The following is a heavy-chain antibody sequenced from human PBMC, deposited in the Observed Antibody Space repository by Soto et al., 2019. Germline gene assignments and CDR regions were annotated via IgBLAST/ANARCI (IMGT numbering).Heavy chain of an antibody. J-gene: IGHJ4*02. Sequence: QVQLEQWGAGLLKPSETLSLTCAVYGGSFSSYYWSWVRQPPGKGLEWIGEINHSGSTNYNPSLKSRATISADTSKNQFSLKLSSVTTADTAVYYSATTSKMAYWGQGTLVTVSS. CDR2: INHSGST. D-gene: IGHD3-16*01. CDR1: GGSFSSYY. V-gene: IGHV4-34*01. CDR3: ATTSKMAY.